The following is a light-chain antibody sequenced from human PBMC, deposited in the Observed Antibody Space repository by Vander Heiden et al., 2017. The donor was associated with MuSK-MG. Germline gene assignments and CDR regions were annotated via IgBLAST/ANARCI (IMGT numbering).Light chain of an antibody. CDR2: AAS. CDR3: QQYYSIPYT. V-gene: IGKV1-NL1*01. CDR1: QDIRTS. J-gene: IGKJ2*01. Sequence: DIQMTQSPSSLSASVGDRVTITCRASQDIRTSLAWYQQKPGKVPNLLLYAASTLQSGVPSRFSGSGSGTDYTLTISSLQSEDFATYYCQQYYSIPYTFGQATKLEI.